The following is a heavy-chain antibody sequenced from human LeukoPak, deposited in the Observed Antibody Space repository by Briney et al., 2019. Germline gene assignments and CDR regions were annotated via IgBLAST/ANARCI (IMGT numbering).Heavy chain of an antibody. CDR1: GFTVSSKY. V-gene: IGHV3-7*05. Sequence: GGSLRLSCVASGFTVSSKYMSWVRQAPGKGLEWVASLNQDGSEKYYVDSVKGRFTISRDNAKNSLYLEMNSLRADDTAVYYCARSYFDLWGRGTLVTVSS. J-gene: IGHJ2*01. CDR3: ARSYFDL. CDR2: LNQDGSEK.